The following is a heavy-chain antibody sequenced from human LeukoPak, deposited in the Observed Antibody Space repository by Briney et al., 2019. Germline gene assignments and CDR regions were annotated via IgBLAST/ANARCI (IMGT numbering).Heavy chain of an antibody. CDR1: GGSISSYY. J-gene: IGHJ4*02. CDR3: ARDAYGGNWNTFDY. CDR2: IYTSGST. D-gene: IGHD4-23*01. Sequence: PSETLSLTCTVSGGSISSYYWSWIRQPAGKGLEWIGRIYTSGSTNYNPSLKSRVTMSVDTSKNQFSLKLSSVTAADTAVYYCARDAYGGNWNTFDYWGQGTLVTVSS. V-gene: IGHV4-4*07.